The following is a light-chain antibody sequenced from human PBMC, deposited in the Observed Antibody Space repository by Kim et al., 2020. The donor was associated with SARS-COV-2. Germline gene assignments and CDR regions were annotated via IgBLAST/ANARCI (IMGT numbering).Light chain of an antibody. V-gene: IGLV2-14*03. CDR2: DVN. CDR3: NSFATRDMYV. CDR1: SSDVGSYNF. J-gene: IGLJ1*01. Sequence: QSVLTQPASVSGSPGQAITISCTGTSSDVGSYNFVSWYQQHPGKAPKLMIYDVNIRPSGVSNRFSGSKSGNTASLSISALQAEDEADYYCNSFATRDMYVFGTGTKVTVL.